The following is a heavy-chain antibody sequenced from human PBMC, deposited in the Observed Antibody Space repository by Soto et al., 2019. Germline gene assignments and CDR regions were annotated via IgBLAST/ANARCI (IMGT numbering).Heavy chain of an antibody. V-gene: IGHV1-46*01. Sequence: QVQLVQSGAEVKKPGASVKVSCKASGYTFTSYYMHWVRQAPGQGLEWMGIINPSGGSTSYAQKFQGRVTMTRDTSTSTVYMELSSLRSEDTAVYYCARDGPEYSSSYGMDVWGQGTTVTVSS. CDR2: INPSGGST. CDR3: ARDGPEYSSSYGMDV. J-gene: IGHJ6*02. CDR1: GYTFTSYY. D-gene: IGHD6-6*01.